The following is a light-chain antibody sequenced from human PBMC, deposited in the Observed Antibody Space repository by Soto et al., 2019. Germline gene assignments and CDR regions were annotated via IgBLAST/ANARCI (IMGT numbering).Light chain of an antibody. V-gene: IGLV1-44*01. CDR2: TNN. J-gene: IGLJ2*01. Sequence: QSVLTQPPSTSGTPGQRVTISCSGSSSNIGSNTVHWYQQIPGTAPKLLIYTNNQRSSGVSDRVSGSKSDTSASLVISGLQSEDEADYYCATWDNGLTGVVFGGGTKLTVL. CDR1: SSNIGSNT. CDR3: ATWDNGLTGVV.